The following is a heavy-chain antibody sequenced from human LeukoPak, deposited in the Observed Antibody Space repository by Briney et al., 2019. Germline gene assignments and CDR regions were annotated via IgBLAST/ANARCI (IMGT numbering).Heavy chain of an antibody. J-gene: IGHJ6*02. CDR3: ARDIAVAGMRAYGVDV. D-gene: IGHD6-19*01. CDR1: GFTFSSYA. V-gene: IGHV3-30*04. Sequence: GGSLRLSCAASGFTFSSYAMHWVRQAPGKGLEWVAVISYDGSNKYYADSVKGRFTISRDNSKNTLYLQMNSLRAEDTAVYYCARDIAVAGMRAYGVDVWGQGTTVTVSS. CDR2: ISYDGSNK.